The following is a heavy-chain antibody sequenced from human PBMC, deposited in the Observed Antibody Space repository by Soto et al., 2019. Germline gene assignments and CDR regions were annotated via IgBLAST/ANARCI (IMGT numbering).Heavy chain of an antibody. CDR3: ERVPSGTETGD. J-gene: IGHJ4*02. Sequence: XGSLRLSCADSGFTCSSYAMHWVRQAPGKGLEWVAVISYDGSNKYYADSVKGRFTISRDNSKNTLYLQMNSLRAEDTAVYYCERVPSGTETGDWGQGTLVTVSS. CDR1: GFTCSSYA. CDR2: ISYDGSNK. V-gene: IGHV3-30-3*01. D-gene: IGHD6-25*01.